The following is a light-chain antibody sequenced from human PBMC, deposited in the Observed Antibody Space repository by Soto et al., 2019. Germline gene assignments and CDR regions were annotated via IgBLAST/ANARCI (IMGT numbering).Light chain of an antibody. CDR2: DVS. J-gene: IGLJ2*01. CDR1: ISDIGDYNY. CDR3: SSYRSSSPLVV. Sequence: QSALTQPASVSGSPGQSITISCTGTISDIGDYNYVSWYQQHPGKAPKLMIYDVSNRPSGASNRFSGSKSGYTASLTISGLQPEDEADYYCSSYRSSSPLVVFGGGTKLTVL. V-gene: IGLV2-14*03.